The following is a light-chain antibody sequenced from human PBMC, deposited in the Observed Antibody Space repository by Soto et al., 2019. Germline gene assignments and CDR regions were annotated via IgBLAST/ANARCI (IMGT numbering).Light chain of an antibody. J-gene: IGKJ5*01. Sequence: IVMTQPPATLSVSQGERATLSCRASQSVSSNLAWYQQKPGQAHRLLIYGASTRATGIPARFGGSGSGTEFTLTISGLQPEDFATYYCQQLNYDSITFGQGTRLEVK. CDR2: GAS. V-gene: IGKV3-15*01. CDR3: QQLNYDSIT. CDR1: QSVSSN.